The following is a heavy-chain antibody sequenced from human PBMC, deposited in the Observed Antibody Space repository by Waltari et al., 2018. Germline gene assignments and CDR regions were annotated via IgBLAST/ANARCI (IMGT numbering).Heavy chain of an antibody. D-gene: IGHD2-21*01. Sequence: QVQLVQSGAEVKKPGSSVKVSCKASGGTFSSYAISWVRQAPGQGLEWMGRIIPIFGTANYAQKFQGRVTITADKSTSTAYMELSSLRSEDTAEYYCARPISVRPFEHYGMDVWGQGTTVTVSS. V-gene: IGHV1-69*08. CDR2: IIPIFGTA. CDR1: GGTFSSYA. CDR3: ARPISVRPFEHYGMDV. J-gene: IGHJ6*02.